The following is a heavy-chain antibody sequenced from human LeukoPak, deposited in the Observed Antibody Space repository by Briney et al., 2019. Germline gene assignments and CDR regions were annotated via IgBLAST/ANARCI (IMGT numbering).Heavy chain of an antibody. CDR3: ARRWGSGNYYGSGSYLYYYYGMDV. CDR1: GGSFSGYY. CDR2: INHSGST. J-gene: IGHJ6*02. Sequence: PSETLSLTCAVYGGSFSGYYWSWIRQPPGKGLEWIGEINHSGSTNYNSSLKGRVTISVDTSKNQFSLKLSSVTAADTAVYYCARRWGSGNYYGSGSYLYYYYGMDVWGQGTTVTVSS. D-gene: IGHD3-10*01. V-gene: IGHV4-34*01.